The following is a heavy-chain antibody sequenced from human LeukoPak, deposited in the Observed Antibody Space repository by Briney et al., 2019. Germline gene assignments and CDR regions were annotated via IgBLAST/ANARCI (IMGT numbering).Heavy chain of an antibody. CDR3: ARAPPPQYSSRFDP. CDR1: GCSLSSGYY. Sequence: PSETLSLTCTVSGCSLSSGYYWGWIRQPPGKGLEWIGSIYHSGSTYYNPSLKSRVTISVDTSKNQFSLKLSSVTAADTAVYYCARAPPPQYSSRFDPWGQGTLVTVSS. D-gene: IGHD2-21*01. V-gene: IGHV4-38-2*02. CDR2: IYHSGST. J-gene: IGHJ5*02.